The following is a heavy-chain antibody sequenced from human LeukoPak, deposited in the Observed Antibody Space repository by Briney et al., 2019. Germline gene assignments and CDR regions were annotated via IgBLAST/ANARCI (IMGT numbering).Heavy chain of an antibody. Sequence: GGSLRLSCAASGFTFSSYAMHWVRQAPGKGLEWVAVISYDGSNKYYADSVKGRFTISRDNSKNTLYLQMNSLRAEDTAVYYCAKDGSFDRRYYYMDVWGKGTTVTVSS. V-gene: IGHV3-30-3*01. CDR3: AKDGSFDRRYYYMDV. CDR1: GFTFSSYA. J-gene: IGHJ6*03. CDR2: ISYDGSNK.